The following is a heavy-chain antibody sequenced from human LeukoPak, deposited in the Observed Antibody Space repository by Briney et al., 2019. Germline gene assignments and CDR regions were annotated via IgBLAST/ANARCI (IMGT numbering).Heavy chain of an antibody. V-gene: IGHV1-8*01. CDR3: ARGPHYDYVWGSYRPPDAFDI. CDR1: GYTFISHD. D-gene: IGHD3-16*02. CDR2: MNPNSGNT. J-gene: IGHJ3*02. Sequence: ASVRVSCKASGYTFISHDINWVRQATGQGLEWMGWMNPNSGNTGYAQKFQGRVTMTRNTSISTAYMELSSLRSEDTAVYYCARGPHYDYVWGSYRPPDAFDIWGQGTMVTVSS.